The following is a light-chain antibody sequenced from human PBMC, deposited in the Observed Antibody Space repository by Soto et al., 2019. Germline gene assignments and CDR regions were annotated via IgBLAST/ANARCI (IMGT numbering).Light chain of an antibody. CDR2: EVS. J-gene: IGLJ1*01. Sequence: QSVLTQPPSASGSPGQSVTISCTGTSXDIGAYIYVSWYQQHPGKAPKLMISEVSRRPSGVPERFSGSKSGNTASLTVSGLQADDEAHYYCSSYAGSNNSVFGTGTKVTVL. V-gene: IGLV2-8*01. CDR3: SSYAGSNNSV. CDR1: SXDIGAYIY.